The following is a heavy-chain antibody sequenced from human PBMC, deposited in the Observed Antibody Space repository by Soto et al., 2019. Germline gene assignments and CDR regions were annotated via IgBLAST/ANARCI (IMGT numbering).Heavy chain of an antibody. CDR2: IIPIFGTA. J-gene: IGHJ4*02. Sequence: GASVKVSCKASGGTFSSYAISWVRQARGQGLEWMGGIIPIFGTANYAQKFQGRVTITADKSTSTAYMELSSLRSEDTAVYYCARGGERDYYDSSGYYYSFDYWGQGTLVTVSS. D-gene: IGHD3-22*01. V-gene: IGHV1-69*06. CDR1: GGTFSSYA. CDR3: ARGGERDYYDSSGYYYSFDY.